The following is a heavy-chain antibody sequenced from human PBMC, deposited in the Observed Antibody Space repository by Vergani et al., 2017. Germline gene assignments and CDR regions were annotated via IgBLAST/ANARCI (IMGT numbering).Heavy chain of an antibody. CDR2: ISSSSSYI. D-gene: IGHD3-3*01. Sequence: EVQLVESGGGLVKPGGSLRLSCAASGFTFSSYSMNWVRQAPGKGLEWVSSISSSSSYIYYADSVKGRFTISRDNAKNSLYLQMNSLRAEDTAVYYCASGPGQYYDFWSGSYYYYYMDVWGKGTTVTVSS. CDR3: ASGPGQYYDFWSGSYYYYYMDV. CDR1: GFTFSSYS. J-gene: IGHJ6*03. V-gene: IGHV3-21*01.